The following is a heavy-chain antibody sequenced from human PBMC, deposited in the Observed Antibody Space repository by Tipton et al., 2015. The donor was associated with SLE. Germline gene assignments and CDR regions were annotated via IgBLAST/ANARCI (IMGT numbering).Heavy chain of an antibody. Sequence: GLVKPSETLSLTCTVSGGSISSHYWSWIRQPPGKGLEWIGYIYYSGSTNYNPSLKSRVTISVDTSKNQFSLKLSSVTAADTAVYYCARGPRDYYYYMDVWGKGTTVTVSS. CDR1: GGSISSHY. CDR3: ARGPRDYYYYMDV. J-gene: IGHJ6*03. CDR2: IYYSGST. V-gene: IGHV4-59*11.